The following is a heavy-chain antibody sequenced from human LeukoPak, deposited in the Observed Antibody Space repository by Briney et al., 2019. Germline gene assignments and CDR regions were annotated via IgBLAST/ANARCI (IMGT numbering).Heavy chain of an antibody. CDR2: IKEDGSEI. Sequence: GGSLRLSCAASGFSFSSYWMSWLRQAPGKGLEWVANIKEDGSEIHYVDSVKGRFTISRDNAKNSVYLQMNSLRAEDTAVYYCANQPRMTTVTTRSYWGQGTLVTVSS. V-gene: IGHV3-7*03. CDR3: ANQPRMTTVTTRSY. CDR1: GFSFSSYW. J-gene: IGHJ4*02. D-gene: IGHD4-17*01.